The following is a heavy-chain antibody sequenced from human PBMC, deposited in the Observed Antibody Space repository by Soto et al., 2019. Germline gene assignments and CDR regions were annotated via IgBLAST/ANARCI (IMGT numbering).Heavy chain of an antibody. CDR1: GVTFRSYA. CDR3: ARMATIPHYCSGMDV. Sequence: GGSLRLSCAASGVTFRSYAVHWVRQAPGKGLEWVAVISYDGSNKYYADSVKGRFTISRDNSKNTLYLQMNSLRAEDTAVYYCARMATIPHYCSGMDVWGQGTTVTVSS. V-gene: IGHV3-30-3*01. J-gene: IGHJ6*02. D-gene: IGHD5-12*01. CDR2: ISYDGSNK.